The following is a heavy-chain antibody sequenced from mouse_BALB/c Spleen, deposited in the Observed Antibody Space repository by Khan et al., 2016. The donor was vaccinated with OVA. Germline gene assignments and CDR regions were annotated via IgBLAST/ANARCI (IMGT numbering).Heavy chain of an antibody. J-gene: IGHJ3*01. CDR1: GFNIKDTY. D-gene: IGHD6-1*01. Sequence: EVQRVESGAELVKPGASVNLSCSASGFNIKDTYIHWVKQRPEQGLEWIGRIDPPNDDTKYGQKFQDKATLTADQSSNTASMQLISLTSADTDVFYGATLCGNPFAYWGQGTLVSVSA. CDR3: ATLCGNPFAY. CDR2: IDPPNDDT. V-gene: IGHV14-3*02.